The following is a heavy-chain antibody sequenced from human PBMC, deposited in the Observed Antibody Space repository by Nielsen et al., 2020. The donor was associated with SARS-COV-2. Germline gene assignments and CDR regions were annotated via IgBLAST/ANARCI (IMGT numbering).Heavy chain of an antibody. CDR2: IDSRSTYI. D-gene: IGHD6-19*01. V-gene: IGHV3-21*01. CDR3: ARVGSRGQWLVQYYYGMDV. Sequence: GESLKISCAASRFPFSGYSMNWVRQAPGKGLEWVSSIDSRSTYIYYADSVKGRFTISRDNAKNTLYLQMNSLRAEDTAVYYCARVGSRGQWLVQYYYGMDVWGQGTTVTVSS. CDR1: RFPFSGYS. J-gene: IGHJ6*02.